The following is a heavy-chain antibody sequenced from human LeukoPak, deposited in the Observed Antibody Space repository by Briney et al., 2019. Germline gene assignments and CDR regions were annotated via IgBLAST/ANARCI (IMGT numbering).Heavy chain of an antibody. CDR1: GFTFSSYG. D-gene: IGHD1-7*01. CDR3: AKAGSTLDHYYYGMDV. CDR2: ISYDGSNK. V-gene: IGHV3-30*18. J-gene: IGHJ6*02. Sequence: PGRSLRLSCAASGFTFSSYGMHWVRQAPGKGLEWVAVISYDGSNKYYADSVKGRFTISRDNSKNTLYLQMNSLRAEDTAVYYCAKAGSTLDHYYYGMDVWGQGTTVTVSS.